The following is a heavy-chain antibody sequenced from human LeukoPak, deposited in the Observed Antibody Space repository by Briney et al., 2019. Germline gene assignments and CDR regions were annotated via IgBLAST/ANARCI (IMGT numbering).Heavy chain of an antibody. V-gene: IGHV3-23*01. Sequence: GGSLRLSCAASGFTFSIYAMSWVRQAPGKGLEWVSAISGSGGTAYYAGSVKGRFTISRDNSKNTLYLQMNSLRAEDTAVYYCAKDLLKDGDYWGQGTLVTVSS. CDR1: GFTFSIYA. CDR2: ISGSGGTA. J-gene: IGHJ4*02. D-gene: IGHD2/OR15-2a*01. CDR3: AKDLLKDGDY.